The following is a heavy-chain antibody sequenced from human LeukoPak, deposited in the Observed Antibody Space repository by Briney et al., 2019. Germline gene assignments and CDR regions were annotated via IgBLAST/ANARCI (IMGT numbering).Heavy chain of an antibody. V-gene: IGHV1-3*01. J-gene: IGHJ4*02. D-gene: IGHD3-3*01. CDR1: GYTFTNYA. CDR2: INAGNGNT. CDR3: ARGIWSAHKADYYLDH. Sequence: GASVKVPCKASGYTFTNYAIHWVRQAPGQRPEWMGWINAGNGNTKYSQRFQGRIIITRDKSASTAYMELSSLTSEDTTVYYCARGIWSAHKADYYLDHWGQGTLVTVSS.